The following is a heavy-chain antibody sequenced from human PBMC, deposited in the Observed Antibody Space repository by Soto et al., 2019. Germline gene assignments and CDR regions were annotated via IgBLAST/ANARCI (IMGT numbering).Heavy chain of an antibody. V-gene: IGHV3-23*01. CDR1: GFTFSSYA. J-gene: IGHJ2*01. CDR2: ISGSGGST. D-gene: IGHD6-19*01. CDR3: ADSPYSSGWYDWYFDL. Sequence: EVQLLESGGGLVQPGGSLRLSCAASGFTFSSYAMSWVRQAPGKGLEWVSAISGSGGSTYYADSVKGRFTISRDNPKNTRYLQMNSLRAEDTSVYYCADSPYSSGWYDWYFDLCGRGTLVTVSS.